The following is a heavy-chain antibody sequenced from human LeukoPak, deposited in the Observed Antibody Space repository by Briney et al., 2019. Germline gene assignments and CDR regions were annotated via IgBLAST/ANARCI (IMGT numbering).Heavy chain of an antibody. V-gene: IGHV3-53*01. Sequence: GGSMRLSCAASGFTVSSSYMSWVRQAPGKGLEWVSMLYSGGTTYYADSVTGRFTISRDNSKNSLYLQMNIRRAEDTAVYSCAWGPIAVAGHYGAGPSDSWGQGTLVTVSS. CDR1: GFTVSSSY. CDR3: AWGPIAVAGHYGAGPSDS. CDR2: LYSGGTT. J-gene: IGHJ4*02. D-gene: IGHD6-19*01.